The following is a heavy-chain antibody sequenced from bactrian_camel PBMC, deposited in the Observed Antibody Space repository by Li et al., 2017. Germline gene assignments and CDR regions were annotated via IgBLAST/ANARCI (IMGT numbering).Heavy chain of an antibody. D-gene: IGHD1*01. J-gene: IGHJ4*01. CDR1: GYTFSSGC. CDR3: AAEQFSEMSPGNCDFEY. V-gene: IGHV3S25*01. CDR2: IFLGDNTT. Sequence: QLVESGGDSVQAGGSLRLSCAASGYTFSSGCVAWFRQTPGREGVTPTAAIFLGDNTTHYADSVKDRFIISLDDAKNTVDLQMNSLKPEDTAMYYCAAEQFSEMSPGNCDFEYWGQGTQVTVS.